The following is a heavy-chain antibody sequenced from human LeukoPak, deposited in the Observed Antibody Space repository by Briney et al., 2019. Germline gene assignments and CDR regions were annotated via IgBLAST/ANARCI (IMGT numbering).Heavy chain of an antibody. CDR1: GYTFTGDY. J-gene: IGHJ4*02. Sequence: SVTFACQASGYTFTGDYMHWVRQAPGQGRDWMGWINPNSGGTNYAQKFQGRVTMTRDTSISTAYMELSRLRSDDTAVYYCARGRDYSNYAFDYWGQGTLVTVSS. D-gene: IGHD4-11*01. V-gene: IGHV1-2*02. CDR3: ARGRDYSNYAFDY. CDR2: INPNSGGT.